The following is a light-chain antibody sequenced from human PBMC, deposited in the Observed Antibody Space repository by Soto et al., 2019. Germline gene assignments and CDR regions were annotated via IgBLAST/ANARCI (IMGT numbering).Light chain of an antibody. V-gene: IGKV3-15*01. CDR1: QSVGRN. CDR2: GAS. J-gene: IGKJ3*01. Sequence: EKVMTQSPATLSVSPGERATLSCRASQSVGRNLAWYQQKPGQTPRLLIYGASTRAAGVPVRFSGSGSGTDFNLTISSMQSEDFAVYYCHQYNIWPPEVTFGPGTKVDIK. CDR3: HQYNIWPPEVT.